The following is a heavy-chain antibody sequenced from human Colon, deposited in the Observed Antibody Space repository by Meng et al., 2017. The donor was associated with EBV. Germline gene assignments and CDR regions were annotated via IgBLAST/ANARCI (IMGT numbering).Heavy chain of an antibody. CDR2: IAHRGNT. D-gene: IGHD3-10*01. J-gene: IGHJ5*02. V-gene: IGHV4-34*01. Sequence: QVPLQAGGAGQLTPAEAMLPSCAVYCGSSRYYYWTWLRDPPGKVLGWIGEIAHRGNTKYTPSLKSRVTMSRDTSKKPFSLKVSCLTSADSAVYYCARRGPSGNFSPWSQGALVTVSS. CDR1: CGSSRYYY. CDR3: ARRGPSGNFSP.